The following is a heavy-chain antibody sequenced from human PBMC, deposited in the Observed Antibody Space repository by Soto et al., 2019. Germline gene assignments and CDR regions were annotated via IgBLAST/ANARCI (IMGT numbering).Heavy chain of an antibody. Sequence: QVQLVQSGAEVKKPGASVKVSCKASGYTFTSYAMHWVRQAPGQRLEWMGWINAGNGNTKYSQQFQGRVTITRDTSASTAYMELSSLRSEDTAVYYCARDMGFGLSDYWGQGTLVTVSS. V-gene: IGHV1-3*01. J-gene: IGHJ4*02. CDR3: ARDMGFGLSDY. CDR2: INAGNGNT. CDR1: GYTFTSYA. D-gene: IGHD3-10*01.